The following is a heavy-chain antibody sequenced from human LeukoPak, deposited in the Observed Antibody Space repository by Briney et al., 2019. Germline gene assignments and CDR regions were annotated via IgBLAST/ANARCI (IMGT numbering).Heavy chain of an antibody. J-gene: IGHJ5*02. CDR1: GGPISSSSYY. D-gene: IGHD5-18*01. CDR3: ANEDVSGYSYA. V-gene: IGHV4-39*07. Sequence: PWETPSPTLTVPGGPISSSSYYWGWIRQPPGEGVGWIGSMYYSGSTYYNPSLRSRVTISVATSKNQFSLKLSSVTAADTAVYYCANEDVSGYSYAWGQGTLVTVSS. CDR2: MYYSGST.